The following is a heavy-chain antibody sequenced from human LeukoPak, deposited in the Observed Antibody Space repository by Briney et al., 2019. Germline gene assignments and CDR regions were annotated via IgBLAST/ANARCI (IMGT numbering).Heavy chain of an antibody. CDR2: ISGSGGST. V-gene: IGHV3-23*01. CDR3: AKGANYDFWSGYAFDI. Sequence: GGSLRLSCAASGFTFSSYAMSWVRQAPGKGLEWVSAISGSGGSTYYADSVKGRFTISRDNSKNTLYLQMNSLRAEDTAVYYCAKGANYDFWSGYAFDIWGQGTMVTVSS. CDR1: GFTFSSYA. D-gene: IGHD3-3*01. J-gene: IGHJ3*02.